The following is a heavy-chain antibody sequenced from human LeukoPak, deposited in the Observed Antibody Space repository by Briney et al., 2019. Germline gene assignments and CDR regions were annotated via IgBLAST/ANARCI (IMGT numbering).Heavy chain of an antibody. CDR2: IYYSGST. D-gene: IGHD4-23*01. J-gene: IGHJ5*02. CDR3: ARPYLRGTVVNNWFDP. V-gene: IGHV4-39*01. CDR1: GGSISSSSYY. Sequence: SETLSLTCTVSGGSISSSSYYWGWIRQPPGKGLEWIGSIYYSGSTYYNPSLKSRVTISVDTSKNQFSLKLSSVTAADTAVYYCARPYLRGTVVNNWFDPWGQGTLVAVSS.